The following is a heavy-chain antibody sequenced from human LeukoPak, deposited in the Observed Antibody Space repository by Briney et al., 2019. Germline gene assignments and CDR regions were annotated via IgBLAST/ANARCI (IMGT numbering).Heavy chain of an antibody. V-gene: IGHV1-46*01. CDR2: INPSGGST. J-gene: IGHJ4*02. CDR1: GYTFTSYY. CDR3: ARGHIVVVPAAPLDY. Sequence: ASVKVSCKASGYTFTSYYMHWVRQAPGQGLEWMGIINPSGGSTSYAQKFQGRVTMTRDTSTSTVYMELSSLRSEDTAVYYCARGHIVVVPAAPLDYWGQGTLVTVSS. D-gene: IGHD2-2*01.